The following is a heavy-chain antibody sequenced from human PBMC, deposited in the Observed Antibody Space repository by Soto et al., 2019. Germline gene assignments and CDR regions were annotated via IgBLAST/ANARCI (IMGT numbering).Heavy chain of an antibody. J-gene: IGHJ4*02. CDR1: GFTFSSYA. V-gene: IGHV3-23*01. Sequence: PGESLKISCAASGFTFSSYAMSWVRQAPGKGLEWVSAISGSGGSTYYADSVKGRFTISRDNSKNTLYLQMNSLRAEDTAVYYCAKLSPYDYIWGSYIGYWGQGTLVTVSS. CDR3: AKLSPYDYIWGSYIGY. CDR2: ISGSGGST. D-gene: IGHD3-16*01.